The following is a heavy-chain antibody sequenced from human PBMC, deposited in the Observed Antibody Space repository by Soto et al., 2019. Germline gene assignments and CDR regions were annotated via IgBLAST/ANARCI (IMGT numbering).Heavy chain of an antibody. V-gene: IGHV4-31*03. Sequence: QVQLQESGPGLVKPSQTLSLTCTISCGSISSGGYYWSSIRQHPGKGLEWIGYIYYSGSTYYNPSLKSRVTISVDRYKNKFYLKLSCVNGAYTAVYYCARVPVYWGQGALVTVSS. CDR1: CGSISSGGYY. J-gene: IGHJ4*02. CDR3: ARVPVY. CDR2: IYYSGST.